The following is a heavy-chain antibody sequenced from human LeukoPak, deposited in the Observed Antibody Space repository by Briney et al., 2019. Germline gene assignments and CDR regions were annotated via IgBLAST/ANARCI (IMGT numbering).Heavy chain of an antibody. CDR3: TRRSPAGSVLFDP. CDR2: IHHSGTA. V-gene: IGHV4-31*03. J-gene: IGHJ5*02. D-gene: IGHD3-10*01. Sequence: SETLSLTCTVSGVSISSGGYYWTWIRQHPGKGLEWIGYIHHSGTAYYNPSLQSRVITSVDTFKNQFSLKLTSVTAADTAVYYCTRRSPAGSVLFDPWGQGTLVTVSS. CDR1: GVSISSGGYY.